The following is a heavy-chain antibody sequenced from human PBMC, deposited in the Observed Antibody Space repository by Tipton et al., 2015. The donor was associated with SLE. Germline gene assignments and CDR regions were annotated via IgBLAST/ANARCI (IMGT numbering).Heavy chain of an antibody. CDR2: IHYSGST. D-gene: IGHD1-20*01. CDR1: GGSISSYY. CDR3: ARSHNWNAGGAFDI. J-gene: IGHJ3*02. Sequence: TLSLTCTVSGGSISSYYWNWIRQPPGKGLEWIGYIHYSGSTNYNPSLSSRVSMSLDTSKNQVSLRLNSVTAVDTAVYYCARSHNWNAGGAFDIWGQVTMVTVSS. V-gene: IGHV4-59*01.